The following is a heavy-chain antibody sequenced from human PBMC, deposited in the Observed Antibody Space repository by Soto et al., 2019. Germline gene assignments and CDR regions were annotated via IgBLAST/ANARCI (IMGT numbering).Heavy chain of an antibody. Sequence: EVQLVESGGGLVQPGGSLRLSCAASGFTFSSYWMSWVRQAPGKGLEWVANIKQDGSEKYYVDSVKGRFTISRDNAKNSLYLQMNSLRAEDTAVYYCARCGGGLGELRAHYYYYYGMDVWGQGTTVTVSS. V-gene: IGHV3-7*01. D-gene: IGHD3-10*01. CDR1: GFTFSSYW. CDR3: ARCGGGLGELRAHYYYYYGMDV. CDR2: IKQDGSEK. J-gene: IGHJ6*02.